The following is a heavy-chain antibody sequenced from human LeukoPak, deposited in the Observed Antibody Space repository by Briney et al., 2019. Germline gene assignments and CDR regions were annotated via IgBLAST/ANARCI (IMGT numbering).Heavy chain of an antibody. J-gene: IGHJ4*02. D-gene: IGHD5-18*01. CDR3: AKDPASGPQLWFSFDY. V-gene: IGHV3-30*18. CDR2: ISYDGSNK. CDR1: GFTFSSYG. Sequence: GRSLRLSCAASGFTFSSYGMHWVRQAPGKGLEWVAVISYDGSNKYYADSVKGRFNISRDNSKNTLYLQMNRLRAEDTAVYYCAKDPASGPQLWFSFDYWGQGTLVTVSS.